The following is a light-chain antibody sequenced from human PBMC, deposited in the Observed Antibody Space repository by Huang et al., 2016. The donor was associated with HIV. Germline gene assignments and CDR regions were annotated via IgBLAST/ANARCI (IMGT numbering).Light chain of an antibody. Sequence: EIVLTQSPATLSLSPGERATLSCRASQNVTDSLAWFRQKPGQAPSRLIYRAANRAPGTPARFSGSGSGTDFTLTISSLEPEDFAIYYCQERIHWPRLTFGGGTKVEIK. CDR3: QERIHWPRLT. CDR2: RAA. V-gene: IGKV3-11*01. J-gene: IGKJ4*01. CDR1: QNVTDS.